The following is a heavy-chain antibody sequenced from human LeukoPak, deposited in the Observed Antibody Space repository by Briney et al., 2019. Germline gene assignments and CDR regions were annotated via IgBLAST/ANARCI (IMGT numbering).Heavy chain of an antibody. CDR3: ARASDSSGSYLLYFNS. CDR1: GFTFRNYD. Sequence: PGGSLRLSCAASGFTFRNYDMNWVRQAPGKGLEWVSGISASGRGGSTYYADSVKGRFTISRDNSRNTLYLQLNSLRAEDTAVYYCARASDSSGSYLLYFNSWGQGTLVTVSS. V-gene: IGHV3-23*01. D-gene: IGHD3-22*01. CDR2: ISASGRGGST. J-gene: IGHJ4*02.